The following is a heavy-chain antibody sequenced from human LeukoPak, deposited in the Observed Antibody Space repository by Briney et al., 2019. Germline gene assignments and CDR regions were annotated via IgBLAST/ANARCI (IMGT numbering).Heavy chain of an antibody. J-gene: IGHJ5*02. CDR1: GGCLCGYC. CDR3: ARGGAHDYDSSGYPTSFDP. D-gene: IGHD3-22*01. V-gene: IGHV4-34*01. Sequence: RSSETLSLTCAVYGGCLCGYCWRWIRQPPGKGLERSGEINHSGRTNYNPSLRSRVTISVDTSKNQFSLKLSSVTAADTAVYYCARGGAHDYDSSGYPTSFDPWGQGMLVTVSS. CDR2: INHSGRT.